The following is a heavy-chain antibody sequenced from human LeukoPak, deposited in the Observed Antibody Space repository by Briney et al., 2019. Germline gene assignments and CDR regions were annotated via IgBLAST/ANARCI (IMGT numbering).Heavy chain of an antibody. CDR3: ARRAGAYTHPYDY. CDR2: IYSAGST. D-gene: IGHD3-16*01. Sequence: GGSLRLSCAASEFTFSNYKMNWVRQAPGKGLEWVSFIYSAGSTHYSDSVKGRFTISIDNSKNTLYLQMNSLRAEDTAVYYCARRAGAYTHPYDYWGQGTLVTVS. V-gene: IGHV3-53*01. J-gene: IGHJ4*02. CDR1: EFTFSNYK.